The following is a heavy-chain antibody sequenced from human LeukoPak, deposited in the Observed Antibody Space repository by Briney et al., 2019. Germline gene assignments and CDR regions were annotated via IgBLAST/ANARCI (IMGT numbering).Heavy chain of an antibody. Sequence: GGSLRLSCAGSGFTFSSYSMNWVRQAPGKGLQWVSSISRSSSYTYYADSVKGRFTISRDNARNSLYLQMNSLRAEDTAVYYCARAPPGRDLLGGFDFWGQGIRVTVSS. D-gene: IGHD2-15*01. CDR3: ARAPPGRDLLGGFDF. CDR2: ISRSSSYT. CDR1: GFTFSSYS. J-gene: IGHJ4*02. V-gene: IGHV3-21*01.